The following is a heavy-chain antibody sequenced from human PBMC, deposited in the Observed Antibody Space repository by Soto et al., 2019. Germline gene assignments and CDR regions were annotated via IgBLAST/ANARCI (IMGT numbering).Heavy chain of an antibody. D-gene: IGHD3-22*01. V-gene: IGHV3-7*04. CDR2: INPDGSQK. J-gene: IGHJ3*02. CDR3: ARGDYDDSSGPFSDAFDI. Sequence: PGGSLRLSCAASGFTFNSNWMSWVRQAPGKGLEWVSNINPDGSQKWYMDSVKGRFAISRDNAKNSLFLEMNNLRAEDTAVYYCARGDYDDSSGPFSDAFDIWGQGTMVTVSS. CDR1: GFTFNSNW.